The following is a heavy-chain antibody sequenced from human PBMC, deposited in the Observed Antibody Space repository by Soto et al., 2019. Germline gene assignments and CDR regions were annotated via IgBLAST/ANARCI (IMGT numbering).Heavy chain of an antibody. Sequence: QVQLVQSGAEVKKPGSSVKVSCKASGGTFSSYAISWVRQAPGQGLEWMGGIIPIFGTANYAQKFQGRVTITADESTSKAYMELSSLRSEDTAVYYCARGYCSGGSCYATGQFDYWGQGTLVTVSS. CDR3: ARGYCSGGSCYATGQFDY. D-gene: IGHD2-15*01. CDR2: IIPIFGTA. J-gene: IGHJ4*02. CDR1: GGTFSSYA. V-gene: IGHV1-69*12.